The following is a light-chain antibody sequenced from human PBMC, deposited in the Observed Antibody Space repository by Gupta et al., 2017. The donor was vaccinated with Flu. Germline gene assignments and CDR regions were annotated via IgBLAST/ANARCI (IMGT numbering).Light chain of an antibody. V-gene: IGKV1-5*03. J-gene: IGKJ2*01. CDR3: QQYNSQYT. CDR1: QSISSW. Sequence: DIQMTQSPSTLSASVGDRVTITCRDSQSISSWLDWYQQKPGKAPKLLIYKASSLESGVPSRFSGSGSGTEFTLTSRRLQHDAFANYYCQQYNSQYTFGQGTXVEIK. CDR2: KAS.